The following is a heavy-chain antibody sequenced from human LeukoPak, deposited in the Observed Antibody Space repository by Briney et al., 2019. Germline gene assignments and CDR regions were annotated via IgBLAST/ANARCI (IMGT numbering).Heavy chain of an antibody. V-gene: IGHV1-2*02. Sequence: ASVKVSCKASGYTFTGYYMHWVRQAPGQGLEWMGWINPNSGGTNYAQKFQGRVTMTRDTSISTAYMELSRLRSDDTAVYYCARDQIPVVPAAIHYYGMDVWGQGTTVTVSS. CDR3: ARDQIPVVPAAIHYYGMDV. D-gene: IGHD2-2*01. CDR1: GYTFTGYY. CDR2: INPNSGGT. J-gene: IGHJ6*02.